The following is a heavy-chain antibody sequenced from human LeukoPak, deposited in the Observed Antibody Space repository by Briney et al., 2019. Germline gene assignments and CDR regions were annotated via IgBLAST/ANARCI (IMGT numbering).Heavy chain of an antibody. J-gene: IGHJ3*02. V-gene: IGHV3-21*01. D-gene: IGHD5-12*01. CDR1: GFTFDDFG. CDR3: VVATSPYAFDI. CDR2: ISSSSSYI. Sequence: GGSLRLSCAASGFTFDDFGMSWVRQAPGKGLEWVSSISSSSSYIYYADSVKGRFTISRDNAKNSLYLQMNSLRAEDTAVYYCVVATSPYAFDIWGQGAMVTVSS.